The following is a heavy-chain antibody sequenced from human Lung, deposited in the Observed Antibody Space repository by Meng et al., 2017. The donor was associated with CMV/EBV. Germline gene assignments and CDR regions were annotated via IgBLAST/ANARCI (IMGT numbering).Heavy chain of an antibody. CDR3: ARTLPPARGHRLDY. D-gene: IGHD1-14*01. CDR1: GASFSGYS. V-gene: IGHV4-34*01. Sequence: SXTXSLXCAVHGASFSGYSWSWIRQPPGKGLEWIGEISHSGITNYNPSLKSRVTISLDTSKNQFSLKLNSVAAADTAVFYCARTLPPARGHRLDYWGQGSLVTVSS. J-gene: IGHJ4*02. CDR2: ISHSGIT.